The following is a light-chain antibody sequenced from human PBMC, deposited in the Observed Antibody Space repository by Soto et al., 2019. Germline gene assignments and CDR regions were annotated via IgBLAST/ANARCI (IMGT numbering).Light chain of an antibody. CDR1: QSVSTN. V-gene: IGKV3-15*01. Sequence: IVMTQSPATLSVSSGDRATLSCRASQSVSTNLAWYQQKPGQAPRLLIYGASTRATGIPARFSGSGSGTEFTLTISSLQYEDFAVYYCQQYTKLPRTFGQGTKVEIK. CDR2: GAS. CDR3: QQYTKLPRT. J-gene: IGKJ1*01.